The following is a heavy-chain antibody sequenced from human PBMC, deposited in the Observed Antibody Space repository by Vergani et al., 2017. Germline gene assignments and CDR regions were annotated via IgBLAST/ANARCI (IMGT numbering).Heavy chain of an antibody. CDR3: SREVVAAPPNWFDP. D-gene: IGHD2-15*01. V-gene: IGHV4-31*01. CDR2: IYYSGST. Sequence: QVQLQESGPGLVKPSQTLSLTCTVSGGSISSGGYYWSWIRQPPGKGLEWIGYIYYSGSTYYNPSLKSLVTISVDTSKNQFSLKLSSVTAADTAVYYCSREVVAAPPNWFDPWGQGTLVTVSS. J-gene: IGHJ5*02. CDR1: GGSISSGGYY.